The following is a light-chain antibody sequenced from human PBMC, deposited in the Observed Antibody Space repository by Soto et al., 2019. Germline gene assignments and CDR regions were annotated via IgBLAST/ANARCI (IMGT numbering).Light chain of an antibody. CDR3: QQYGGSPWT. J-gene: IGKJ1*01. CDR1: QSVSSNY. V-gene: IGKV3-20*01. Sequence: EIVLTQSPGTLSLSPGERATLSCRASQSVSSNYLAWYQQKPGQAPRPLIYGASSRATGIPDRFSGSGAGTDFTLTISRLEPEDFAVYYCQQYGGSPWTFGQGTKADIK. CDR2: GAS.